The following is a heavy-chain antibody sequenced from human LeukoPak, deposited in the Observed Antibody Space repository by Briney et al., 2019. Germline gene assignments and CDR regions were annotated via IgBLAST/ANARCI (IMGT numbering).Heavy chain of an antibody. CDR2: ISGSGGST. CDR1: GFTFSSYA. D-gene: IGHD5-18*01. Sequence: PGGSLRLSCAASGFTFSSYAMSWVRQAPAKGLEWVSAISGSGGSTYYADSVKGRFTISRDNSKNTLYLQMNSLRAEDTAVYYCAKVGLWLRGGYSYGYYDYWGQGTLVTVSS. V-gene: IGHV3-23*01. CDR3: AKVGLWLRGGYSYGYYDY. J-gene: IGHJ4*02.